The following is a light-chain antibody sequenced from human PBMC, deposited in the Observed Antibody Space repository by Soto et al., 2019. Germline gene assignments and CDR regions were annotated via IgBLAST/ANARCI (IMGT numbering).Light chain of an antibody. Sequence: EIVMTQSPATLSVSPGERATLSCRASQSVSSNLAWYQQKPVQAPRLLIYGASTSPSGIPARFSGSGSGTEFTLNVSSLQSEDFAVYFCQHYNNWPPHTFGQGTKLEIK. CDR3: QHYNNWPPHT. CDR2: GAS. J-gene: IGKJ2*01. CDR1: QSVSSN. V-gene: IGKV3-15*01.